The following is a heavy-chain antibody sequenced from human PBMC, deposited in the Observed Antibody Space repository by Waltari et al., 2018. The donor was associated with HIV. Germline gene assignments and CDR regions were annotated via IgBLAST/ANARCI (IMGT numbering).Heavy chain of an antibody. CDR2: VYHTGST. CDR1: NDDGPSFSDYWWSFRDYY. V-gene: IGHV4-34*01. Sequence: QVQLHQWGAGLLKPSETLSLTCAVYNDDGPSFSDYWWSFRDYYWTWMRQSPVKGLEWIGEVYHTGSTNYNGAFRGRVSVSVDTSKKQFSLRLSSVSDADTAVYFCARAVGYDYVWGSYADFWAQGTQVTVSS. CDR3: ARAVGYDYVWGSYADF. J-gene: IGHJ4*02. D-gene: IGHD3-16*01.